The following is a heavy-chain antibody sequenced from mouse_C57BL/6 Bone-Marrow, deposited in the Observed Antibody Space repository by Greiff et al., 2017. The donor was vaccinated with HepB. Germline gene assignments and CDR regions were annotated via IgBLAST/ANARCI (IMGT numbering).Heavy chain of an antibody. D-gene: IGHD1-2*01. Sequence: EVHLVESGPELVKPGASVKMSCKASGYTFTDYNMHWVKQSHGKSLEWIGYINPNNGGTSYNQKFKGKATLTVNKSSSTAYMELRSLTSEDSAVYYCARYDGPRDYFDYWGQGTTLTVSS. V-gene: IGHV1-22*01. CDR3: ARYDGPRDYFDY. J-gene: IGHJ2*01. CDR2: INPNNGGT. CDR1: GYTFTDYN.